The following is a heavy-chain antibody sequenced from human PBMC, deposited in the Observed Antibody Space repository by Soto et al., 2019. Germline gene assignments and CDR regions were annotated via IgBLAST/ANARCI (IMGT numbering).Heavy chain of an antibody. CDR1: GFTFSPYA. Sequence: GGSLRLSCAASGFTFSPYAMHWVRQAPGKGMEWVAFISYDGYNEYNADSVKGRFTISRDNPKNTVYLQMNSLRAEDTAIYYCARGGGFCGGDCYRGGIDYWGQGTLVTVSS. J-gene: IGHJ4*02. CDR2: ISYDGYNE. V-gene: IGHV3-30*04. D-gene: IGHD2-21*02. CDR3: ARGGGFCGGDCYRGGIDY.